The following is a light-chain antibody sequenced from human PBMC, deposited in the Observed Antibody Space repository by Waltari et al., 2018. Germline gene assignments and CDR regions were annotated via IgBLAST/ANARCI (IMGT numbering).Light chain of an antibody. J-gene: IGLJ3*02. V-gene: IGLV3-19*01. CDR3: SSRNGRANHVV. CDR2: GKD. CDR1: SLRTSY. Sequence: SSELTQDPAVSVALGQTVRFTCQGDSLRTSYASWYQLKPGQAPVLVIYGKDKRPSGIPDRISGDSSGTTSSLTITGAQAEDEADYYCSSRNGRANHVVFAGGTKVTVL.